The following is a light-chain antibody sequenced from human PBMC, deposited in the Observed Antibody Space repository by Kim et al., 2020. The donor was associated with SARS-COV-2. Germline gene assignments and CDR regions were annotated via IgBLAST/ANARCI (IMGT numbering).Light chain of an antibody. CDR3: QHRDNWPPRFT. V-gene: IGKV3-11*01. J-gene: IGKJ3*01. CDR2: DAS. Sequence: PGDRATLPCRASQNIRRLLAWYQQKPGQPPRLLIYDASNRATGIPARFSGSGYGTDFTLTISSLEPDDFAVYYCQHRDNWPPRFTFGPGTKVDIK. CDR1: QNIRRL.